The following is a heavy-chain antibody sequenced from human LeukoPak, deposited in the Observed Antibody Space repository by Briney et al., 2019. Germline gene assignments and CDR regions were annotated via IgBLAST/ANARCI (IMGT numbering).Heavy chain of an antibody. CDR1: GYTFTSYY. CDR2: INPSGGST. J-gene: IGHJ4*02. V-gene: IGHV1-46*01. CDR3: ARRPRHAAVAGPFFDY. Sequence: ASVKVSCKASGYTFTSYYMHWVRQAPGQGLEWMGIINPSGGSTSYAQKFQGRVTMTRDTSTSTVYMELSSLTSEDTAVYYCARRPRHAAVAGPFFDYWGQGTLVTVSS. D-gene: IGHD6-19*01.